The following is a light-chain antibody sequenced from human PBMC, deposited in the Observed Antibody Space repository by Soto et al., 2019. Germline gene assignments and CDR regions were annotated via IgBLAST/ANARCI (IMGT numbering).Light chain of an antibody. CDR3: QQSYTTPWT. CDR2: AAS. Sequence: DIQMTQSPSSLSASVGDRVTITCRASQNIKNYLIWFQHKPGKAPKLLIYAASSLQSGVPSRFSGTGSGIDFTLTISSLQPEDFATYSCQQSYTTPWTFDQGTKVDI. J-gene: IGKJ1*01. V-gene: IGKV1-39*01. CDR1: QNIKNY.